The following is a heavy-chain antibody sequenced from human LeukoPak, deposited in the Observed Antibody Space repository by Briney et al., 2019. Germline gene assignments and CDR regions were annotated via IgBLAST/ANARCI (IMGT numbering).Heavy chain of an antibody. CDR1: GFTGFTFSSYS. D-gene: IGHD3-22*01. J-gene: IGHJ4*02. V-gene: IGHV3-48*01. Sequence: PGGSLRLSCAASGFTGFTFSSYSMNWARQAPGKGLEWVAYIRSDSTITYYADSVKCRFTISRDNARDLLYLQMNSLRAEDPAVYYCASQKTRYDSSGDWGQGTLVTVSS. CDR2: IRSDSTIT. CDR3: ASQKTRYDSSGD.